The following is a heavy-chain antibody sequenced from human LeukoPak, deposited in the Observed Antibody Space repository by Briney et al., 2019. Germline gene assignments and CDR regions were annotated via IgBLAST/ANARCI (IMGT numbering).Heavy chain of an antibody. Sequence: SQTLSLTCTVSGGSISSGGCYWSWIRQHPGKGLEWIGYIYYSGSTYYNPSLKSRVTISVDTSKNQFSLKLSSVTAADTAVYYCASWSPSSSSGFDYWGQGTLVTVSS. CDR1: GGSISSGGCY. CDR3: ASWSPSSSSGFDY. D-gene: IGHD6-6*01. CDR2: IYYSGST. V-gene: IGHV4-31*03. J-gene: IGHJ4*02.